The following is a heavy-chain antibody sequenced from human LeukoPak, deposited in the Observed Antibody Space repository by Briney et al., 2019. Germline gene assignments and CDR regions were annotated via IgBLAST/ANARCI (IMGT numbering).Heavy chain of an antibody. CDR1: GGSISSYY. CDR2: IYYSGST. Sequence: SETLSLTCTVSGGSISSYYWSWIRQPPGKGLEWSGYIYYSGSTNYNPSLKSRVTISVDTSKNQFSLKLSSVTAADTAVYYCARVAPNKYCGGDCYSFDYWGQGTQVTVSS. J-gene: IGHJ4*02. CDR3: ARVAPNKYCGGDCYSFDY. D-gene: IGHD2-21*02. V-gene: IGHV4-59*01.